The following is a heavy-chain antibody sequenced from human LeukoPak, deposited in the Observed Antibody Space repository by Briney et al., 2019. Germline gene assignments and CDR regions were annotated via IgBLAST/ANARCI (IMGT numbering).Heavy chain of an antibody. V-gene: IGHV4-30-2*01. J-gene: IGHJ4*02. CDR1: CVSIRYGGYL. CDR3: ARADYYVSSGYRGYFDY. Sequence: PSQTLSLTCAVSCVSIRYGGYLGLCLPPPRERARVGLGYLFYSGSILHNPSLKSRVTISVDRSKNQFSLKLSSVTAADTAVYYCARADYYVSSGYRGYFDYWGQGTLVTVSS. D-gene: IGHD3-22*01. CDR2: LFYSGSI.